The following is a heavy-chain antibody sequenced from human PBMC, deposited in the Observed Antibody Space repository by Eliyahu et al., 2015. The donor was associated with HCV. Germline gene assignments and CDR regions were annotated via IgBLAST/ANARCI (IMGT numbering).Heavy chain of an antibody. CDR2: INARGST. CDR3: AGEKGAKGAMDL. J-gene: IGHJ6*02. Sequence: LRQHAGTALQWPSRINARGSTNYNPSLKSRVTMSVDTSNNKFSLKLTSVTAADTAVYYCAGEKGAKGAMDLWGQGTTVAVFS. V-gene: IGHV4-4*07.